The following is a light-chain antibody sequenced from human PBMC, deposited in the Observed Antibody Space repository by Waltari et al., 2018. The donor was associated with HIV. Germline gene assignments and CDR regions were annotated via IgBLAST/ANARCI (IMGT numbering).Light chain of an antibody. CDR3: MQALQTPPT. Sequence: DIVMTQSPLSLPVTPGEPASISCRSSQSLLHRSGYNYLRWYLRTPGQSPQLLIYLASNRAAGVPKRFSGQSAGTNFTLQIRRVEAEDVGIYYCMQALQTPPTFGGGTNVEVK. CDR1: QSLLHRSGYNY. V-gene: IGKV2-28*01. CDR2: LAS. J-gene: IGKJ4*01.